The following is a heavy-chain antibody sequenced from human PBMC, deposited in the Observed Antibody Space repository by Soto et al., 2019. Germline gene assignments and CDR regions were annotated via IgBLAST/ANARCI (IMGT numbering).Heavy chain of an antibody. D-gene: IGHD3-3*01. V-gene: IGHV1-69*01. J-gene: IGHJ4*02. CDR1: GGTFSSYA. CDR3: ARVAPAYYDFWSGYSPAY. CDR2: IIPIFGTA. Sequence: QVQLVQSGAEVKKPGSSVKVSCKASGGTFSSYAISWVRQAPGQGLEWMGGIIPIFGTANYAQKFQGRVTITADESTSTAYMVLSSLRSEDTAVYYCARVAPAYYDFWSGYSPAYWGQGTLVTVSS.